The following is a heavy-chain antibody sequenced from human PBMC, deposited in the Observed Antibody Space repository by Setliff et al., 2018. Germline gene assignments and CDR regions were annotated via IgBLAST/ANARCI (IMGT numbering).Heavy chain of an antibody. CDR3: AREHGYSYGQTYYYYGMDV. D-gene: IGHD5-18*01. CDR2: IYYSGST. Sequence: SETLSLTCTVSGGSISSGGYYWSWIRQHPGKGLEWIGYIYYSGSTNYNPSLKSRVTISVDTSKNQFSLKLSSVTAADTAVYYCAREHGYSYGQTYYYYGMDVWGQGTTVTVSS. CDR1: GGSISSGGYY. V-gene: IGHV4-61*08. J-gene: IGHJ6*02.